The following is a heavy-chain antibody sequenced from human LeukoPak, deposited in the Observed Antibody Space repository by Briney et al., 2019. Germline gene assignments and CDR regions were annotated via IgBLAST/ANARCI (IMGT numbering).Heavy chain of an antibody. Sequence: PGGSLRLSCAASGFTFTIFGLNWVRQAPGKGPEWVSYIDARSGITYYADSVQGRFTISRDNAKESVFLQMNSLRADDTAVYYCAITYDFGRGPPGDAFDNWGPGTLVIVSS. CDR3: AITYDFGRGPPGDAFDN. CDR1: GFTFTIFG. D-gene: IGHD3-3*01. J-gene: IGHJ3*02. V-gene: IGHV3-48*01. CDR2: IDARSGIT.